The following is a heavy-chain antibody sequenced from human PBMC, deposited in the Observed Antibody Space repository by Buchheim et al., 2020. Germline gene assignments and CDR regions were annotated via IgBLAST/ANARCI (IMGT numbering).Heavy chain of an antibody. CDR2: ISYDGSNK. CDR3: AKDLKGVPFDY. CDR1: GFTFSSYG. V-gene: IGHV3-30*18. Sequence: QVQLVESGGGLVRPGGSLRLSCAASGFTFSSYGMHWVRQAPGKGLEWVAVISYDGSNKYYADSVKGRFTISRDNSKNTLYLQMNSLRAEDTAVYYCAKDLKGVPFDYWGQGTL. D-gene: IGHD2-2*01. J-gene: IGHJ4*02.